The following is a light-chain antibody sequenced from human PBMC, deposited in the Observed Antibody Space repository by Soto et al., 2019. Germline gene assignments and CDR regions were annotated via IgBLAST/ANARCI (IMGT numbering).Light chain of an antibody. CDR3: QEYNSWRGEWT. J-gene: IGKJ1*01. Sequence: AIRITPSPSSFSASTGDRVTIPCRAVQGISSYLAWYQQKPGKAPKLLIYAASTLQSGVPSRFSGSGSRTEFTLTISSLQPDDFATYYCQEYNSWRGEWTFGQGTKVDIK. CDR1: QGISSY. CDR2: AAS. V-gene: IGKV1-8*01.